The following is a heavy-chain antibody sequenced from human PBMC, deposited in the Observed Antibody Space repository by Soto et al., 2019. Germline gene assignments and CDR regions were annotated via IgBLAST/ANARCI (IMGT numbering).Heavy chain of an antibody. CDR2: IYYSGAT. CDR3: ARYYYASGTYSNLFDY. V-gene: IGHV4-31*03. D-gene: IGHD3-10*01. J-gene: IGHJ4*02. Sequence: PSETLSLTCTVSGGSISSGGYYWSWIRQHPGKGLEWIGYIYYSGATYYNPSLKSRVIISVNTSKNQFSLKLSSVTAADTALYYCARYYYASGTYSNLFDYWGQGTLVTVSS. CDR1: GGSISSGGYY.